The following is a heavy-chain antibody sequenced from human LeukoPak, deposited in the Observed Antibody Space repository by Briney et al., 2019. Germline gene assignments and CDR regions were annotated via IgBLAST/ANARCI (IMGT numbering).Heavy chain of an antibody. V-gene: IGHV1-3*04. CDR2: INTGNGNT. D-gene: IGHD3-22*01. J-gene: IGHJ1*01. CDR1: GYTFTNYG. CDR3: ARVPLHDASGRYYPH. Sequence: ASVKVSCKTSGYTFTNYGMHWVRQAPRQSLEWMGWINTGNGNTKSSQKFQDRVTLTRDTSASTAYMELNSLSSEDTAVYYCARVPLHDASGRYYPHWGQGTLVAVSS.